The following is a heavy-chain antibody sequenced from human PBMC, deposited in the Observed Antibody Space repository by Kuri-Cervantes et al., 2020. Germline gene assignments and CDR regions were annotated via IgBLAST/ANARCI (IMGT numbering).Heavy chain of an antibody. CDR1: GFTFSSYW. CDR3: ARVEVTTNYYYYMDV. Sequence: GGSLRLSCAASGFTFSSYWITWVRQAPGKGLEWVANIKQDGSEKYYVDSVKGRFTVSRDNAKNSLYLQMNSLRAEDTAVYYCARVEVTTNYYYYMDVWGKGTTVTVSS. D-gene: IGHD4-17*01. CDR2: IKQDGSEK. J-gene: IGHJ6*03. V-gene: IGHV3-7*01.